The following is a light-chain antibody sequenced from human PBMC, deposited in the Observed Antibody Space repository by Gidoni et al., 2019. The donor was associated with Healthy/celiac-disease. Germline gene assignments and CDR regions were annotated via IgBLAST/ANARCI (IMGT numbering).Light chain of an antibody. CDR1: SSDVCGYNY. Sequence: QSALTPPASLSGSPGPSITISFTGTSSDVCGYNYVSWYQQHPGEDPKLMIYDVSNRPSGVANRFSGSKSGNTASLTISGLQAEDEADYYCSSYTRSSTLHVVFGGGTKLTVL. V-gene: IGLV2-14*03. CDR3: SSYTRSSTLHVV. CDR2: DVS. J-gene: IGLJ2*01.